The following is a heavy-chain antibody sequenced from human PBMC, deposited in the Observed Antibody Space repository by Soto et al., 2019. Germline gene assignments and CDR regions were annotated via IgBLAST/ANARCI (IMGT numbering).Heavy chain of an antibody. V-gene: IGHV4-30-4*01. J-gene: IGHJ5*02. Sequence: QVQLQESGPGLVKPSQTLSLTCSVSGGSIRGGDYYWSWIRQPPGKGLEWIGYIYDSGSTYYNPSRKGRVTITVNTSRNQFTLNLTSVTATNTAVYYCGRGGHCVGGTCYTWFDPWGQGTRVTVSS. CDR3: GRGGHCVGGTCYTWFDP. CDR2: IYDSGST. D-gene: IGHD2-15*01. CDR1: GGSIRGGDYY.